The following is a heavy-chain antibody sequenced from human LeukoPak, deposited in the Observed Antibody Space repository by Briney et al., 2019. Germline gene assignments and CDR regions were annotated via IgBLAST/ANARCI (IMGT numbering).Heavy chain of an antibody. J-gene: IGHJ4*02. Sequence: GASVKVACKTSGYRFTDDYIHWVRQAPRQGLEWMGWINPDTDFTNYAPKFQGRVIMTRDTSISTAYMEVRRLRYDDTAIYYCAPTSEAYTSNWSVWGQGTLVTVSP. D-gene: IGHD3-16*01. CDR2: INPDTDFT. V-gene: IGHV1-2*02. CDR3: APTSEAYTSNWSV. CDR1: GYRFTDDY.